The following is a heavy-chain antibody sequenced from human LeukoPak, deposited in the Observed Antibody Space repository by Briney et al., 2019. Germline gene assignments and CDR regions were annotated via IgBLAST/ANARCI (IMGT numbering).Heavy chain of an antibody. Sequence: QSGGSLRLSCAASGSSFSRYWMSWVRQAPGKGLEWVANIKEDGSEKYYVDSVKGRFTISRDNAKNSLYLQMNSLRAEDTAVYYCDVSGLDYWGQGTLATVSS. CDR2: IKEDGSEK. V-gene: IGHV3-7*01. J-gene: IGHJ4*02. CDR1: GSSFSRYW. CDR3: DVSGLDY. D-gene: IGHD3-3*01.